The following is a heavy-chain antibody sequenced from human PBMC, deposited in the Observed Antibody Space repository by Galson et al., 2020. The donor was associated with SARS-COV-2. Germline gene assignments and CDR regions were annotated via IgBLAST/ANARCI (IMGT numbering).Heavy chain of an antibody. CDR3: AKDYYDSSGYYYVSDYYGMDV. CDR1: GGSFSGYY. J-gene: IGHJ6*02. Sequence: SQASETLSLTCAVYGGSFSGYYWSWIRQPPGRGLEWIGEINHYGSSTYNPSLKSRVTLPVDTSKNQFSLRLKSVTAADTAVYYCAKDYYDSSGYYYVSDYYGMDVWGQGTTVTVSS. V-gene: IGHV4-34*01. D-gene: IGHD3-22*01. CDR2: INHYGSS.